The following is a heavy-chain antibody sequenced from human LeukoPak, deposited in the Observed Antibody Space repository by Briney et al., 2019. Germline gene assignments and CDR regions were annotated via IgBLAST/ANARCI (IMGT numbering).Heavy chain of an antibody. CDR2: INPNSGGT. CDR1: GYTFIVYE. J-gene: IGHJ3*01. V-gene: IGHV1-2*02. D-gene: IGHD4-11*01. Sequence: ASVKVSCRAAGYTFIVYEMHWVRQAPGQGLEWMGWINPNSGGTNYAQQFQGRVTMTRDTSISTAYMELRRLRSDDTAMYYCVRVDTTTVTNYGAFDFWGQGTMVTVSS. CDR3: VRVDTTTVTNYGAFDF.